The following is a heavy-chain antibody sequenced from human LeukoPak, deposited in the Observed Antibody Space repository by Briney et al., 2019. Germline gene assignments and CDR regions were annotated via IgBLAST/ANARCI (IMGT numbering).Heavy chain of an antibody. Sequence: PSETLSLTCAVYGGSFSGYYLSWIRQPAGKGLEWIGRIYTSGSTYYNPSLKSRVTMSVDTSKNQFSLKLSSVTAADTAVYYCARETSQKGAHYMDVWGKGTTITISS. CDR2: IYTSGST. J-gene: IGHJ6*03. CDR3: ARETSQKGAHYMDV. CDR1: GGSFSGYY. V-gene: IGHV4-4*07. D-gene: IGHD3-16*01.